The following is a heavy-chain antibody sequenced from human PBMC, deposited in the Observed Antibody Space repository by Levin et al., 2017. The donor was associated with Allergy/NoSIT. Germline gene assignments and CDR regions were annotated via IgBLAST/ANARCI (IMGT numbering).Heavy chain of an antibody. D-gene: IGHD2-2*01. CDR3: ARVIGGCSRTSCYFDP. J-gene: IGHJ5*02. CDR1: GDSISSSNW. Sequence: SETLSLTCAVSGDSISSSNWWNWVRQPPGKGLEWIGEIYHSGTTNYNPSLKSRVSISVDKSKNQFSLKLTSVTAADPAVYYCARVIGGCSRTSCYFDPWGQGTLVTVSS. CDR2: IYHSGTT. V-gene: IGHV4-4*02.